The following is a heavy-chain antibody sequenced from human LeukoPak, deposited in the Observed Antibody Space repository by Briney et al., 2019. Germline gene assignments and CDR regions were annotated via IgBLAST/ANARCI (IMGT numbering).Heavy chain of an antibody. V-gene: IGHV3-21*06. D-gene: IGHD2-21*01. Sequence: PGGSLRLSCTASGFTFSNYHLNWVRQAPGKGLEWVSSISDSSRSIYYADSVKGRFTISRDNAKNSLYLQMSSLRAEDTAVYYCARGLCGGDCYDYWGQGTLVTVSS. CDR3: ARGLCGGDCYDY. CDR1: GFTFSNYH. CDR2: ISDSSRSI. J-gene: IGHJ4*02.